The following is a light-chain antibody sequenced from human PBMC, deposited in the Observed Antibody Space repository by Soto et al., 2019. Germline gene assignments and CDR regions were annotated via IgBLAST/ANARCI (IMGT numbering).Light chain of an antibody. Sequence: SAVSQAGSVCGSRWQSFSISCTGTSSDVGGYNSVSWYQHHPGKAPKLILYDVGDRPSGVSYRFSGSKSGNTASLTISGLQAADEADYFCSSYTSSRTNVFGSGTKATVL. V-gene: IGLV2-14*03. J-gene: IGLJ1*01. CDR1: SSDVGGYNS. CDR2: DVG. CDR3: SSYTSSRTNV.